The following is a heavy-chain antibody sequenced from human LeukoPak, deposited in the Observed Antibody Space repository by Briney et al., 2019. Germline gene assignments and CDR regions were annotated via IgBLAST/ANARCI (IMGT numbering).Heavy chain of an antibody. J-gene: IGHJ4*02. CDR1: GFTFSSSW. V-gene: IGHV3-74*01. D-gene: IGHD4-23*01. CDR2: TNSDGSTT. Sequence: GGSLRLSCAASGFTFSSSWMHWVRQAPGKGLVWVSRTNSDGSTTTYADSVKGRFTISRDNSKNTLYLQMNSLRAEDTAVYYCARDDYGGIDYWGQGTLVTVSS. CDR3: ARDDYGGIDY.